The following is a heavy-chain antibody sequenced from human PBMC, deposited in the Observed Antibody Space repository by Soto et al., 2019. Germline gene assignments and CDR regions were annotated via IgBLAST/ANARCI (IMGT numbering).Heavy chain of an antibody. CDR1: GGTFSSYT. V-gene: IGHV1-69*02. Sequence: QVQLVQSGAEVKKPGSSVKVSCKASGGTFSSYTISWVRQAPGQGLEWMGRIIPILGIANYAQKFQGRVTITAAKSTSPAYMELGSLRSEATAVYYCAKTGGDVGRRYDAFDIWGQGTMVTVSS. CDR3: AKTGGDVGRRYDAFDI. D-gene: IGHD7-27*01. J-gene: IGHJ3*02. CDR2: IIPILGIA.